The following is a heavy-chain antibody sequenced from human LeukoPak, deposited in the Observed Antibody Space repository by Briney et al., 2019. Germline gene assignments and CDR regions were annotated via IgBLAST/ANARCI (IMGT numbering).Heavy chain of an antibody. Sequence: PSETLSLTCAVYGGSFSGYYWGWIRQPPGKGLEWIGEINHSGSTNYNPSLKSRVTISVDTSKNQFSLKLSSVTAADTAVYYCARLDRVKPVTMVRGVIYAFDIWGQGTMVTVSS. CDR2: INHSGST. J-gene: IGHJ3*02. V-gene: IGHV4-34*01. CDR1: GGSFSGYY. CDR3: ARLDRVKPVTMVRGVIYAFDI. D-gene: IGHD3-10*01.